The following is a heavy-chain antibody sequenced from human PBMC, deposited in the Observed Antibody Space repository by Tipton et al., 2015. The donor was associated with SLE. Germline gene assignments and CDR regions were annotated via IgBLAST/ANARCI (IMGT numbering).Heavy chain of an antibody. J-gene: IGHJ4*02. Sequence: QSGPEVKKPGASVKVSCKASGYTFTGYCMHWVRQAPGQGLEWMGRINPNSGGTNYAQKFQGRVTMTRDTSISTAYMELSRLRSDDTAFYYCARDLWGAVGPTGGNFYFDYWGQGTLVTVSS. D-gene: IGHD1-26*01. CDR1: GYTFTGYC. V-gene: IGHV1-2*06. CDR2: INPNSGGT. CDR3: ARDLWGAVGPTGGNFYFDY.